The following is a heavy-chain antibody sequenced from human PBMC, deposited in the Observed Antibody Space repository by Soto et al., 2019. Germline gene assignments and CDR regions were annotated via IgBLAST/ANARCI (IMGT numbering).Heavy chain of an antibody. CDR2: IIPMFGIA. V-gene: IGHV1-69*02. J-gene: IGHJ4*02. D-gene: IGHD4-17*01. CDR3: ARGYGDSHDY. CDR1: GGTFSSYT. Sequence: QVQLVQSXXXXXXXXXXVKVSCKASGGTFSSYTISWVRQAPGQGLEWMGRIIPMFGIANYAQKFQGRVTITADKSTSTAYMELSSLRSEDTAVYYCARGYGDSHDYWGQGTLVTVSS.